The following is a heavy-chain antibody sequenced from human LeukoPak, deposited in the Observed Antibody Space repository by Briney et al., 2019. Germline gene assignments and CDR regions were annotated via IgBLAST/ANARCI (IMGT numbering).Heavy chain of an antibody. D-gene: IGHD3-10*01. J-gene: IGHJ3*02. CDR3: ARHESQNYYGSGSAFDI. CDR2: INPSGGST. V-gene: IGHV1-46*01. CDR1: GYTFTSYY. Sequence: ASVKVSCKASGYTFTSYYMHWVRQAPGQGLEWMGIINPSGGSTSYAQKFQGRVTMTRDTSTSTVYMELSSLRSEDTAVYYCARHESQNYYGSGSAFDIWGQGTMVTVSS.